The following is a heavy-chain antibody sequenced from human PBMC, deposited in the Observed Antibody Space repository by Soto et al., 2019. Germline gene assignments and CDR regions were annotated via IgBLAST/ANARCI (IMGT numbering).Heavy chain of an antibody. V-gene: IGHV4-4*07. Sequence: SETLSLTCTVSSGSVSTYYWSWIRQPAGKGLEWIGRIFINGNTNYNPPLRSRVTMSVDTSKGQFSLNLTSVTAADTAVYFCARSGGSYHFDSWGQGILVTVSS. CDR1: SGSVSTYY. CDR3: ARSGGSYHFDS. CDR2: IFINGNT. J-gene: IGHJ4*02. D-gene: IGHD1-26*01.